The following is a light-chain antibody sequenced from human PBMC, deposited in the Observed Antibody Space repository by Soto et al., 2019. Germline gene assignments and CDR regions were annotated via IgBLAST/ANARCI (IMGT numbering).Light chain of an antibody. Sequence: EIVMTQSPATLSVSPGERATLSCRASQSVSSNLVWYQQKPGQAPRLLIYGASTRATGIPARFSGSGSGTEFTLTISSLQSEDFAVYYCQQYNNWPPTWTFAQGTKVEIK. CDR1: QSVSSN. CDR3: QQYNNWPPTWT. CDR2: GAS. J-gene: IGKJ1*01. V-gene: IGKV3-15*01.